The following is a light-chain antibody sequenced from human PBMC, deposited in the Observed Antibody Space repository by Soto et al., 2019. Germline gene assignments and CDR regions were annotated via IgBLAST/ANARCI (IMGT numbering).Light chain of an antibody. J-gene: IGKJ5*01. Sequence: DIQMTQSPSSLSASVGDRVTITCRASQSISSYLNWYQQKPGKAPKLLIFAASTLQSGVPSRFSGSGSGTDCTLTISSLQPEDVATYYCQQGYSTPITLGQGTRLEIK. CDR1: QSISSY. CDR2: AAS. CDR3: QQGYSTPIT. V-gene: IGKV1-39*01.